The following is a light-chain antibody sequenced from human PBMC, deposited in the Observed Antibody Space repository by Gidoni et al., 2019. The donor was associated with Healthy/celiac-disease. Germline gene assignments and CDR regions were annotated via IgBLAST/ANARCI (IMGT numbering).Light chain of an antibody. CDR3: QQRYRTPPPS. Sequence: DIQMTQSPSSLSASVGDRVTITCRASQSISSYLNWYQHKPGKATKLLIYAASSLQSGGPSRFSGSGSGTDFTLTISILQPEAVATSSCQQRYRTPPPSFGGGTKVEIK. V-gene: IGKV1-39*01. CDR2: AAS. J-gene: IGKJ4*01. CDR1: QSISSY.